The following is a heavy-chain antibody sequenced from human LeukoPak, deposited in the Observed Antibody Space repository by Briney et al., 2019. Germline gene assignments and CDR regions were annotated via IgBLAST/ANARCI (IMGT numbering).Heavy chain of an antibody. CDR1: GGSISSYY. D-gene: IGHD3-22*01. J-gene: IGHJ4*02. V-gene: IGHV4-59*01. CDR3: ARDGEDDSSGHYKPFDY. CDR2: IYYSGST. Sequence: SETLSLTCTVSGGSISSYYWSWIRQPPGKGLEWIGYIYYSGSTNYNPSLKSRVTISVDTSKNQFSLKLSSVTAADTAVYYCARDGEDDSSGHYKPFDYWGQGTLVTVSS.